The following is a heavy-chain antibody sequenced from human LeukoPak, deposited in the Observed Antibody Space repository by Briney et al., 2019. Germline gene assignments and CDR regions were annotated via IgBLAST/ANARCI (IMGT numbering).Heavy chain of an antibody. Sequence: SQTLSLTCTVSGGSISTGDYSWNWIRQHPGKGLEWIGHIYYSGSTYYNPSLKSRLTISLDTSKNQFSLKLTSVTAADTAVYYCARKKGYSGSWYENYFDYWGRGTLVTVSS. J-gene: IGHJ4*02. CDR1: GGSISTGDYS. V-gene: IGHV4-31*03. D-gene: IGHD6-13*01. CDR2: IYYSGST. CDR3: ARKKGYSGSWYENYFDY.